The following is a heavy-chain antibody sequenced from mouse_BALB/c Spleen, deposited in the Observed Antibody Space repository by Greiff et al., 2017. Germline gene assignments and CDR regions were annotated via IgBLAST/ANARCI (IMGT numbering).Heavy chain of an antibody. Sequence: VQLQQSGAELVRPAALVKLSCKASGFNIKDYYMHWVKQRPEQGLEWIGWIDPENGNTIYDPKFQGKASITADTSSNTAYLQLSSLTSEDTAVYYCARHGNYVTWFAYWGQGTLVTVSA. CDR1: GFNIKDYY. CDR3: ARHGNYVTWFAY. V-gene: IGHV14-1*02. CDR2: IDPENGNT. J-gene: IGHJ3*01. D-gene: IGHD2-1*01.